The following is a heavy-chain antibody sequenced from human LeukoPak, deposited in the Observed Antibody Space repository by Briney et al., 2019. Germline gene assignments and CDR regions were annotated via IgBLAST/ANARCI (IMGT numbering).Heavy chain of an antibody. Sequence: PSETLSLTCAVYGGSFSGYYWSWIRQPPGKGLEWIGEINHSGSTNYNPSLKSRVTISVDTSKNQFSLKLSSVTAADTAVYYCAGQVVMAGDWFDPWGQGTLVTVSS. D-gene: IGHD4-23*01. CDR1: GGSFSGYY. CDR2: INHSGST. CDR3: AGQVVMAGDWFDP. V-gene: IGHV4-34*01. J-gene: IGHJ5*02.